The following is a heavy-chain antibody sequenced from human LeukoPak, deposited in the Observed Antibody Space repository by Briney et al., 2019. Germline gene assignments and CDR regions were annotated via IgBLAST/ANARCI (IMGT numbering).Heavy chain of an antibody. V-gene: IGHV1-18*01. CDR3: ARAVLYCGGDCYSADYDY. J-gene: IGHJ4*02. Sequence: ASVKVSCKASGYTFTSYGISWVRQAPGQGLEWMGWISAYNGNTNYAQKLQGRVTMTTDTSTSTAYMELRSLRPDDTAVYYCARAVLYCGGDCYSADYDYWGQGTLVTVSS. CDR2: ISAYNGNT. D-gene: IGHD2-21*02. CDR1: GYTFTSYG.